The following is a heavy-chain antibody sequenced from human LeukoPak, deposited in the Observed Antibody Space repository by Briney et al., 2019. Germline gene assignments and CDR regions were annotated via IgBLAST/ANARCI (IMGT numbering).Heavy chain of an antibody. D-gene: IGHD3-3*01. V-gene: IGHV1-18*01. CDR3: ARDGIGDGFWSLFDD. Sequence: ASVKVSCKTSGYTFINYGLSWVRQAPGQGLEWMGWISASNGNTNYAQKFQGRVTMTTDTSTSTAYMELRSLKSDDTAVYYCARDGIGDGFWSLFDDWGQGTLVTVAS. J-gene: IGHJ4*02. CDR2: ISASNGNT. CDR1: GYTFINYG.